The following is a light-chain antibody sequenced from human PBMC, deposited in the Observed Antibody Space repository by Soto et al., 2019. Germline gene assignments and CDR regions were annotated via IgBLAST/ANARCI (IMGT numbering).Light chain of an antibody. CDR2: AAS. CDR3: QQLNSYPPALT. V-gene: IGKV1-9*01. J-gene: IGKJ4*01. CDR1: QGISSY. Sequence: IPLTQSPSSLSASVGDRVTITCRASQGISSYLAWYQQKPGKAPKLLIYAASTLQSGVPSRFSGSGSGTDFTLTISSLQPEDFATYYCQQLNSYPPALTFGGGTKVEIK.